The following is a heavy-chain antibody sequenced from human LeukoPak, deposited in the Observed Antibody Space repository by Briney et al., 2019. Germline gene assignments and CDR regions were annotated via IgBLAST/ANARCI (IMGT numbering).Heavy chain of an antibody. CDR3: ARGYGLGDRPYFYYYMDV. J-gene: IGHJ6*03. Sequence: GRSLRLSCAASGFTLNTYTIHWVRQAPGKGLEWVALISYDGSNRHYADSVKGRFAISRDNSKNTVYMQMNSLRSEDTAVYYCARGYGLGDRPYFYYYMDVWGKGTTVTVSS. CDR2: ISYDGSNR. CDR1: GFTLNTYT. D-gene: IGHD2-21*02. V-gene: IGHV3-30*03.